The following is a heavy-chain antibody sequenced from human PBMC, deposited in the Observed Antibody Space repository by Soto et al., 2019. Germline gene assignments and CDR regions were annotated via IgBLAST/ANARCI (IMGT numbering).Heavy chain of an antibody. CDR3: ARESDH. CDR2: ISGSGGGT. J-gene: IGHJ4*02. CDR1: GFTFSSYA. V-gene: IGHV3-23*01. Sequence: LGLCCAASGFTFSSYAMSWVRQAPGKGLEWVSTISGSGGGTYYADSVKGRFTISRDNSKNTLYLQMYSLRVEDTAVYYCARESDHWGQGTLVTVYS.